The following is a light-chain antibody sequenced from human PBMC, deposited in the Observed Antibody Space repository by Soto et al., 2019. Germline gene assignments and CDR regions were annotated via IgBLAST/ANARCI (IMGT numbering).Light chain of an antibody. V-gene: IGKV3-11*01. CDR1: QTVSRD. Sequence: EIVLTQSPATLSLSPGERATLSCRSSQTVSRDLAWYHQKAGQAPRLLIFGASNRATGIPARFSGSGSGTDFTLTISSLEPEDFALYYCQQRSSWPSITFGGGTRLEIK. CDR3: QQRSSWPSIT. CDR2: GAS. J-gene: IGKJ5*01.